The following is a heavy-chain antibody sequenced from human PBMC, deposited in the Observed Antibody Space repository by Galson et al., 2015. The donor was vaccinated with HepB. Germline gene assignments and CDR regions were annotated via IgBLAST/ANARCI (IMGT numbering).Heavy chain of an antibody. CDR1: GLTISRFD. Sequence: SLRLTCAASGLTISRFDLHSVRQAPGKGLAWVGVTSSDGRSEWYGDSVRGRFAVSRDTSRNTVFLQMNGLRREDTALYYCAKDTSVTTGWYDGRDNWGQGTLVTVSP. CDR2: TSSDGRSE. D-gene: IGHD6-19*01. J-gene: IGHJ4*02. V-gene: IGHV3-30*18. CDR3: AKDTSVTTGWYDGRDN.